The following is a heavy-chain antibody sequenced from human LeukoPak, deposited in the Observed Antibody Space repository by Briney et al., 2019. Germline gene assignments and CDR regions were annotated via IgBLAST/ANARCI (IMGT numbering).Heavy chain of an antibody. Sequence: MTGGSLRLSCAASGFTFSSYSMNWVRQAPGKGLEWVSSISSSSSYIYYADSVKGRFTISRDNAKNSLYLQMNSLRAEDTAVYYCARDSYYDILTGYLRYFDYWGQGTLVTVSS. D-gene: IGHD3-9*01. J-gene: IGHJ4*02. CDR1: GFTFSSYS. V-gene: IGHV3-21*01. CDR3: ARDSYYDILTGYLRYFDY. CDR2: ISSSSSYI.